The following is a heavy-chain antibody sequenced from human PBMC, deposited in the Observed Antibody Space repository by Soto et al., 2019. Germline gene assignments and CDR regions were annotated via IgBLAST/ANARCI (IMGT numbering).Heavy chain of an antibody. CDR3: ASFVYDSSGYQWFDP. D-gene: IGHD3-22*01. J-gene: IGHJ5*02. V-gene: IGHV4-61*01. Sequence: ASETLSLTCTVSGGSVSSGSYYWSWIRQPPGKGLEWIGYIYYSGSTNYNPSLKSRVTISVDTSKNQFSLKLSSVTAADTAVYYCASFVYDSSGYQWFDPWGQGTLVTVSS. CDR1: GGSVSSGSYY. CDR2: IYYSGST.